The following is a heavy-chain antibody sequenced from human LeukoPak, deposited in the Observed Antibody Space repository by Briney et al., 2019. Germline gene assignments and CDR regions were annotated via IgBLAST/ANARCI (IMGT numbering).Heavy chain of an antibody. V-gene: IGHV1-2*02. Sequence: ASVKVSCKASGYTFTGYYMHWVRQAPGQGLTWMGWINPNSGGTNYAQKFQGRVTMTRDTSISTAYMELSRLRSDDTAVYYCARVPSYCSGGSCYMEGYYFDYWGQGTLVTVSS. D-gene: IGHD2-15*01. CDR3: ARVPSYCSGGSCYMEGYYFDY. J-gene: IGHJ4*02. CDR2: INPNSGGT. CDR1: GYTFTGYY.